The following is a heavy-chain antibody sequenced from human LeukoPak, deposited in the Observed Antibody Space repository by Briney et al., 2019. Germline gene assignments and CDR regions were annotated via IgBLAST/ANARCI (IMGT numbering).Heavy chain of an antibody. J-gene: IGHJ4*02. D-gene: IGHD3-22*01. CDR3: ARYDSSGYYWVY. CDR2: ISGSGGST. V-gene: IGHV3-23*01. Sequence: PGGTLRLSCAASGFTFSSYGMSWVRQAPGKGLEWVSAISGSGGSTYYADSVKGRFTISRDNSKNTLYLQMNSLRAEDTAVYYCARYDSSGYYWVYWGQGTLVTVSS. CDR1: GFTFSSYG.